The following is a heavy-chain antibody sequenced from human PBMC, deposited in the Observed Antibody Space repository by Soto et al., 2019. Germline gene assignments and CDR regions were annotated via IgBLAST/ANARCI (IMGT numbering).Heavy chain of an antibody. CDR1: GYTSTNYY. V-gene: IGHV1-46*01. CDR2: INPGGGRT. Sequence: GASVKVSCKASGYTSTNYYMHWVRQAPGQGLEWMGLINPGGGRTSYAQKLRGRVTMTRDTSTSTVYMELSSLRSDDAAVYFCARGLAVAYTPALLWGQGTLVTVSS. D-gene: IGHD3-16*01. J-gene: IGHJ4*02. CDR3: ARGLAVAYTPALL.